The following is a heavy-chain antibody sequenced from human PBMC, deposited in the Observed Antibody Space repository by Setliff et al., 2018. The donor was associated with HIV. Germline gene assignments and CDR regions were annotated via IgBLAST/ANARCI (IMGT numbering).Heavy chain of an antibody. CDR3: ARDRSEAVAGRDAFDI. V-gene: IGHV1-69*06. CDR2: IIPIFGTT. D-gene: IGHD6-19*01. CDR1: GGTFSSYA. J-gene: IGHJ3*02. Sequence: GASVKVSCKASGGTFSSYAINWVRQAPGQGLEWMGRIIPIFGTTNYAQKFQGRVTITADKSTSTAYMEMSSLRSEDTAIYYCARDRSEAVAGRDAFDIWGQGTMVTVSS.